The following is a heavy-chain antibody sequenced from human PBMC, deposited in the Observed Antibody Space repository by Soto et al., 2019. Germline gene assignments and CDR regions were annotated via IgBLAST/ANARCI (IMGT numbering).Heavy chain of an antibody. D-gene: IGHD6-6*01. V-gene: IGHV3-53*01. Sequence: PGGSLRLSCAASGFTVSSNYMSWVRQAPGKGLEWVSVIYSGGSTYYADSVKGRFTISRDNSKNTLYLQMNSLRAEDTAVYYCARAVGAARPRDYYYGMDVWGQGTTVTVSS. CDR2: IYSGGST. CDR3: ARAVGAARPRDYYYGMDV. J-gene: IGHJ6*02. CDR1: GFTVSSNY.